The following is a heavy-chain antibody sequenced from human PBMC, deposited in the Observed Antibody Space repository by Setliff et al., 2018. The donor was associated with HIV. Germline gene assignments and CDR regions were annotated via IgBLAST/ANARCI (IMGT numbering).Heavy chain of an antibody. D-gene: IGHD6-13*01. CDR3: ACGAAAGTDYYYYYYMDV. V-gene: IGHV4-38-2*01. J-gene: IGHJ6*03. CDR2: IYYSGST. CDR1: SYSISGGYY. Sequence: SETLSLTCGVSSYSISGGYYWGWIRQPPGKGLEWIGSIYYSGSTYYNPSLKSRVTISVDTSKNQFSLKLSSVTAADTAVYYCACGAAAGTDYYYYYYMDVWGKGTTVTVSS.